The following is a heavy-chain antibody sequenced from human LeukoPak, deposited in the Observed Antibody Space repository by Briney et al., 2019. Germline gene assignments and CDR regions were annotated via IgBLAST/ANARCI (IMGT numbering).Heavy chain of an antibody. Sequence: TGGSLRLSCAASGFTFSSYAMHWVRQAPGKGLEWVAVISYDGSNKYYADSVKGRFTISRDNSKNTLYLQMNSLRAEDTAVYYCARGRQLGGPFDIWGQGTMVTVSS. CDR1: GFTFSSYA. V-gene: IGHV3-30*04. D-gene: IGHD6-6*01. CDR2: ISYDGSNK. J-gene: IGHJ3*02. CDR3: ARGRQLGGPFDI.